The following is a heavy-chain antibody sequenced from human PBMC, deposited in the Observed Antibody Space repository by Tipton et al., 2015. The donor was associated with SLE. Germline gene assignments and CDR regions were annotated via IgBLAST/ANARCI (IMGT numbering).Heavy chain of an antibody. CDR1: ADSFTHYH. Sequence: TLSLTCTVSADSFTHYHWSWIRQSPGKGLEWIGYVYFDGSTNYNPSLKSRVTISVDTSKNQFSLKLSSVTAADTAVYYCAGLYGDYDSDYWGQGTLVTVSS. CDR2: VYFDGST. J-gene: IGHJ4*02. CDR3: AGLYGDYDSDY. D-gene: IGHD4-17*01. V-gene: IGHV4-59*12.